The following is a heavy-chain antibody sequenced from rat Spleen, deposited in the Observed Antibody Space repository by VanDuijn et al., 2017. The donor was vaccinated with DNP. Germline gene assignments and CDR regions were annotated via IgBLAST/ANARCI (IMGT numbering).Heavy chain of an antibody. D-gene: IGHD1-2*01. CDR2: ISYDGSST. J-gene: IGHJ2*01. Sequence: EVQLVESGGGPVQPGRSMKLSCAASGFTFSNYDMAWVRQAPTKGLEWVASISYDGSSTYYRDSVKGRFTISRDNGKRTLYLQMDSLRSEDTATYYCASSYSSYIFDYWGQGVMVTVSS. CDR3: ASSYSSYIFDY. CDR1: GFTFSNYD. V-gene: IGHV5-25*01.